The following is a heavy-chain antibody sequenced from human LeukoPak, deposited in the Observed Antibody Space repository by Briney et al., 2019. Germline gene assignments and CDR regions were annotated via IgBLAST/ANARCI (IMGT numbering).Heavy chain of an antibody. CDR2: FDPEDGET. V-gene: IGHV1-24*01. Sequence: ASVKVSCKVSGYTLTELSMHWVRQAPGKGLEWMGGFDPEDGETIYAQKFQGRVTMTEDTSTDTAYMELNSLRAEDTAVYYCAREPRGYSYGSGYYFDYWGQGTLVTVSS. D-gene: IGHD5-18*01. CDR1: GYTLTELS. J-gene: IGHJ4*02. CDR3: AREPRGYSYGSGYYFDY.